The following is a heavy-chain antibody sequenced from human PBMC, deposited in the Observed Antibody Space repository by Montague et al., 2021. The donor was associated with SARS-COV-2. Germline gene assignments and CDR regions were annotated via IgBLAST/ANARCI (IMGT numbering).Heavy chain of an antibody. J-gene: IGHJ3*02. CDR3: AREGDIVVVTDAFDI. Sequence: SLSLSFAASGFPFSSYAMHWVRQAPGKGLEWVAVISYDGSNKYYADSVKGRFTISRDNSKNTLYLQMNSLRAEDTAVYYCAREGDIVVVTDAFDIWGQGTMVTVSS. V-gene: IGHV3-30-3*01. CDR1: GFPFSSYA. D-gene: IGHD2-21*02. CDR2: ISYDGSNK.